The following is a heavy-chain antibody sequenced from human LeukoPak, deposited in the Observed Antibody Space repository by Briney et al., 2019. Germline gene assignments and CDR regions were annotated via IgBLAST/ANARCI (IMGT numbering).Heavy chain of an antibody. CDR2: IYHSGNT. D-gene: IGHD3-10*01. CDR1: GYSISSGYY. J-gene: IGHJ4*02. V-gene: IGHV4-38-2*02. Sequence: PSETLSLTCTVSGYSISSGYYWGWIRQPPGKGLEWIGSIYHSGNTYYNPSLKSRASISVDTSKNQFSLKLSSVTAADTAVYSCAGFTFFRGVITFDYWGQGTLVTVSS. CDR3: AGFTFFRGVITFDY.